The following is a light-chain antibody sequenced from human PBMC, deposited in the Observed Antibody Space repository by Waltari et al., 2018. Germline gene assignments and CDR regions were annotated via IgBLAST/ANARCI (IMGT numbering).Light chain of an antibody. CDR1: QSIRSY. J-gene: IGKJ2*01. Sequence: DIQMTQSPSSLSASVGDRVIITCRASQSIRSYLNWDQQKPGKAPKLLIYTAANFQSGVPSRLSGSGSGTDFTLTITSLQPEDFATYYCQQSYSSPYTFGQGTKVETK. V-gene: IGKV1-39*01. CDR2: TAA. CDR3: QQSYSSPYT.